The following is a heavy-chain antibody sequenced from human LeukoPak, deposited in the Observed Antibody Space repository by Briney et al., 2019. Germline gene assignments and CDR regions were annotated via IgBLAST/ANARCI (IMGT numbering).Heavy chain of an antibody. J-gene: IGHJ3*02. CDR3: AKGLGNDPDAFDI. CDR2: ISGSGGNT. V-gene: IGHV3-23*01. Sequence: GGSLRLSCAASEFTFSRYTMTWVRQAPGKGLEWVSAISGSGGNTYYADSVKGRFTISRDNSKNTLYLQMNSLRAEDTAVYYCAKGLGNDPDAFDIWGQGTMVTVSS. CDR1: EFTFSRYT. D-gene: IGHD1-1*01.